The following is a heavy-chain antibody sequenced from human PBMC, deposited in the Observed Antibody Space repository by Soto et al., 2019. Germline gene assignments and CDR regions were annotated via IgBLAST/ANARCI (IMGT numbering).Heavy chain of an antibody. Sequence: GGSLRLSCAASGFTFSNYAVTWVRQAPGKGLEWVSTISGSGGSTYYEDTVKGRFTISRDNSKNTLNLQMNSLRAFYTALYYCAKDQGSSWYEIDNWAQGTLDTVAS. V-gene: IGHV3-23*01. CDR1: GFTFSNYA. CDR3: AKDQGSSWYEIDN. CDR2: ISGSGGST. J-gene: IGHJ4*02. D-gene: IGHD6-13*01.